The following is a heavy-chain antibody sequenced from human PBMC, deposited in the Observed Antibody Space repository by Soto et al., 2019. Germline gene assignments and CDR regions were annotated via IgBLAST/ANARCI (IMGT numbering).Heavy chain of an antibody. J-gene: IGHJ5*02. D-gene: IGHD5-12*01. CDR1: GFTFSDYY. CDR3: GNIVS. V-gene: IGHV3-11*04. Sequence: GGSLRLSCAASGFTFSDYYMSWIRQVPGKGLEWLSYISSSGGSTNYADSVKGRFTISRDNAQNSLFLQMDTLRAEDTAVYYCGNIVSWGQGTLVTVSS. CDR2: ISSSGGST.